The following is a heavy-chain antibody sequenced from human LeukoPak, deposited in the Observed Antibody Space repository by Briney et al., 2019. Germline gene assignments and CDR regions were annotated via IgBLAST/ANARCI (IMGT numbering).Heavy chain of an antibody. CDR3: ARVEMGYSIDY. Sequence: PSGGSLRLSCAASGFTFSSYWMHWVRQAPGKGLVWVSRINSDGSSTSYADSVKGRFTISRDNAKNSLYLQMNSLRAEDTAVYYCARVEMGYSIDYWGQGTLVTVSS. CDR1: GFTFSSYW. CDR2: INSDGSST. V-gene: IGHV3-74*01. D-gene: IGHD5-24*01. J-gene: IGHJ4*02.